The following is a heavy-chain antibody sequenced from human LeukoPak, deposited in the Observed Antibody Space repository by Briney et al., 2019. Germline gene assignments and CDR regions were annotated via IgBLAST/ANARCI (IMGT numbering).Heavy chain of an antibody. CDR3: ARTLYGGNSVPDYYYGMDV. D-gene: IGHD4-23*01. J-gene: IGHJ6*02. Sequence: SVKVSCKASGYTFTSYDFNWVRQAPGQGLEWMGGIIPIFGTANYAQKFQGRVTITADESTSTAYMELSSLRSEDTAVYYCARTLYGGNSVPDYYYGMDVWGQGTTVTVSS. V-gene: IGHV1-69*13. CDR2: IIPIFGTA. CDR1: GYTFTSYD.